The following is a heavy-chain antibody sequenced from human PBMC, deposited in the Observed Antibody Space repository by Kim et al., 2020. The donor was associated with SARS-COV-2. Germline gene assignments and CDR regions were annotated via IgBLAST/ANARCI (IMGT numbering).Heavy chain of an antibody. CDR1: GYTFTSYD. D-gene: IGHD3-9*01. Sequence: ASVKVSCKASGYTFTSYDINWVRQATGQGLEWMGWMNPNSGNTGYAQKFQGRVTMTRNTSISTAYMELSSLRSEDTAVYYCARGADILTGYYIGPNNWFDPWGQGTLVTVSS. J-gene: IGHJ5*02. CDR3: ARGADILTGYYIGPNNWFDP. CDR2: MNPNSGNT. V-gene: IGHV1-8*01.